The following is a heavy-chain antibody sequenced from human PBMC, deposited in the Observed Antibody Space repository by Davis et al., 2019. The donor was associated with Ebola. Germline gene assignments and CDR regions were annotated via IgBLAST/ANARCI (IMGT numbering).Heavy chain of an antibody. J-gene: IGHJ6*02. CDR2: INSDGSST. D-gene: IGHD6-13*01. CDR1: GFTFSSYW. V-gene: IGHV3-74*01. Sequence: HTGGSLRLSCAASGFTFSSYWMHWVRQAPGKGLVWVSRINSDGSSTSYADSVKGRFTISRDNAKNTLYLQMNSLRAEDTAVYYCARDSGGSSWYTRTLYYYYGMDLWGQGTTVTVSS. CDR3: ARDSGGSSWYTRTLYYYYGMDL.